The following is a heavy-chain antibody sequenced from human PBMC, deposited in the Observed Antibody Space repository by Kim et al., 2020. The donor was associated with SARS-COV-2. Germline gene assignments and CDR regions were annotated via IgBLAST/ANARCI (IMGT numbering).Heavy chain of an antibody. CDR2: ISGSGGST. J-gene: IGHJ4*02. CDR1: GFTFSSYA. CDR3: AKVSGRDGHKDYFDY. Sequence: GGSLRLSCAASGFTFSSYAMSWVRQAPGKGLEWVSAISGSGGSTYYADSVKGRFTISRDNSKNTLYLQMNSLRAEDTAVYYCAKVSGRDGHKDYFDYWGQGTLVTVSS. D-gene: IGHD2-15*01. V-gene: IGHV3-23*01.